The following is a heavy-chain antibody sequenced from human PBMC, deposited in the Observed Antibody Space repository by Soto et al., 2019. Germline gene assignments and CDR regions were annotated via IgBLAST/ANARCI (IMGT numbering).Heavy chain of an antibody. CDR2: MSGSGGST. V-gene: IGHV3-23*01. Sequence: GGSLRLSCAASGFTFSSYAKSWFRQAPGKGLEWVSAMSGSGGSTYYADSVKGRFTISRDNYKNTLYLQMNSLRAEDTAVYYCAKDLLGYCSSTSCYMVGFALDIWGQGTMVTVSS. J-gene: IGHJ3*02. D-gene: IGHD2-2*02. CDR1: GFTFSSYA. CDR3: AKDLLGYCSSTSCYMVGFALDI.